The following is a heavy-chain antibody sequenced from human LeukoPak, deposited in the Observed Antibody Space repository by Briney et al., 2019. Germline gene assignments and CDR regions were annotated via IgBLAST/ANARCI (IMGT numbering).Heavy chain of an antibody. CDR1: GGAFSSYA. CDR2: IIPILGIA. CDR3: ARRTPPTVVVTANRNYAFDI. V-gene: IGHV1-69*04. J-gene: IGHJ3*02. Sequence: ASVKVSCKASGGAFSSYAISWVRQAPGQGREWMGRIIPILGIANYAQKFQGRVTITADKSTSTAYMELSSLRSEDTAVYYCARRTPPTVVVTANRNYAFDIWDQGTMVTVSS. D-gene: IGHD2-21*02.